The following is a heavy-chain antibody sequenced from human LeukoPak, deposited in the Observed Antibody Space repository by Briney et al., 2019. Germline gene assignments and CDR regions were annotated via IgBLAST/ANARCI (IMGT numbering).Heavy chain of an antibody. CDR2: INHSGST. V-gene: IGHV4-34*01. CDR1: GGSFSGYY. CDR3: ARSYSSLLHDY. Sequence: PSETLSLTCAVYGGSFSGYYWSWIRQPPGKGLEWIGEINHSGSTNYNPSLKSRVTISVDTSKNQFSLKLSSVTAADTAVYYCARSYSSLLHDYWGQGTLVTVSS. J-gene: IGHJ4*02. D-gene: IGHD6-13*01.